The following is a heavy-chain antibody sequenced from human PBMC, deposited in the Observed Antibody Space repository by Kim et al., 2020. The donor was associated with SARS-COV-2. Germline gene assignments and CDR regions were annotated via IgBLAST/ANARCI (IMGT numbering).Heavy chain of an antibody. CDR2: ISGDSLYI. J-gene: IGHJ6*02. V-gene: IGHV3-21*01. D-gene: IGHD2-15*01. Sequence: GGSLRLSCEASGFFLSTDSMHWVRQAPGKGLEWVSSISGDSLYIYYADSVRGRLTVSRDNAKRSLYLQMNGLGVDDTAVYYCASGPLQGGMDVWGQGTKVTVSS. CDR3: ASGPLQGGMDV. CDR1: GFFLSTDS.